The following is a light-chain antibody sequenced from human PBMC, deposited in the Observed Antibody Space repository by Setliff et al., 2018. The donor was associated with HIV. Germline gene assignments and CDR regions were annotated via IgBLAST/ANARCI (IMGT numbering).Light chain of an antibody. CDR3: ATWDDSLSGYV. J-gene: IGLJ1*01. CDR2: TND. CDR1: SSNIGYNA. Sequence: QSVLAQPPSASGTPGQRVTISCSGGSSNIGYNAVHWYQQLPGTAPKLLIYTNDQRPSGVPDRFSGSKSGTSASLAISGLRSEDEGDYYCATWDDSLSGYVFGTGTKVTVL. V-gene: IGLV1-47*02.